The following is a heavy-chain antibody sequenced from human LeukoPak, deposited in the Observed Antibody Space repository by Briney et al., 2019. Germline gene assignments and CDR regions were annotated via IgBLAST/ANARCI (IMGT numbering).Heavy chain of an antibody. CDR2: ISSGSDHI. Sequence: GGSLRLSCAASGSTFSTYSMNWVRQAPGKGLEWVSSISSGSDHIYYADSVKGRFTISRDNAKNSLYLQMDSLRAEDTAVFFCARNDYASSSGYDFWGQGTLVTVSS. V-gene: IGHV3-21*01. CDR3: ARNDYASSSGYDF. J-gene: IGHJ4*02. D-gene: IGHD6-6*01. CDR1: GSTFSTYS.